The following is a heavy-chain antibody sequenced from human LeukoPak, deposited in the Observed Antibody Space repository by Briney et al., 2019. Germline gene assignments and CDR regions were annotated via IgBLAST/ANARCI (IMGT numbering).Heavy chain of an antibody. CDR3: ARGGDSHYSSSSRFDN. CDR2: RYYSGST. Sequence: SETLSLTCTVSGGSITSGDYYWSWIRQPPGKGLEWIAYRYYSGSTYYNPSLKSRVTISVDTSRNQLSLKLSSVTAADTAVYYCARGGDSHYSSSSRFDNWGQGTLVTVSS. CDR1: GGSITSGDYY. D-gene: IGHD6-6*01. J-gene: IGHJ4*02. V-gene: IGHV4-30-4*01.